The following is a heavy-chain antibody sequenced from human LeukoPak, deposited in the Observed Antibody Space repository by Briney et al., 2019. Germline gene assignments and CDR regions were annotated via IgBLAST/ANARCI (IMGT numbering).Heavy chain of an antibody. CDR3: ARGPMVRGVIISGKLDY. CDR2: IYYSGST. V-gene: IGHV4-31*03. J-gene: IGHJ4*02. Sequence: SQTLSLTCTVSGGSISSGGYYWSWIRQHPGKGLEWIGYIYYSGSTYYNPSLKSRVTISVDTSKNQFSLKLSSVTAADTAVYYCARGPMVRGVIISGKLDYWGQGTLVTVSS. CDR1: GGSISSGGYY. D-gene: IGHD3-10*01.